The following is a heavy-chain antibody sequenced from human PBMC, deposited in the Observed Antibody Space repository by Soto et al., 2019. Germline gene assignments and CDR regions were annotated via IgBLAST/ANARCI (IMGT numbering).Heavy chain of an antibody. CDR1: GGSISSGGYY. D-gene: IGHD3-9*01. V-gene: IGHV4-31*03. CDR3: ARVGSYDILTGHPFPYFDY. J-gene: IGHJ4*02. Sequence: QVQLQESGPGLVKPSQTLSLTCTVSGGSISSGGYYWSWIRQHPGKGLEWIGYIYYSGSTYYNPHLQSRVTISVDTSKNQFSLKLSSVTAADTAVYYCARVGSYDILTGHPFPYFDYWGQGTLVTVSS. CDR2: IYYSGST.